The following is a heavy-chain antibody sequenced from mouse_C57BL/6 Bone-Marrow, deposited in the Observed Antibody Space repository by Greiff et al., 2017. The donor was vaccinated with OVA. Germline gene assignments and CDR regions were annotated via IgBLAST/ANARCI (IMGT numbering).Heavy chain of an antibody. Sequence: VQLQESGAELVRPGASVTLSCKASGYTFTDYEMHWVKQTPVHGLEWIGAIDPETGGTAYNQKFKGKAILTADKSSSTAYMELRSLTSEDSAVYYCTAYYSNRDWGQGTTLTVSS. J-gene: IGHJ2*01. CDR1: GYTFTDYE. V-gene: IGHV1-15*01. CDR2: IDPETGGT. CDR3: TAYYSNRD. D-gene: IGHD2-5*01.